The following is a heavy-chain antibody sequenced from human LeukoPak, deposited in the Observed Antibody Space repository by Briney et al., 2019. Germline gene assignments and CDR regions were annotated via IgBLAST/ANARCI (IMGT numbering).Heavy chain of an antibody. CDR2: ISSSSSTI. CDR3: ARSSSKSNY. J-gene: IGHJ4*02. Sequence: GGSLRLSCAASGFTFSSYSMNWVRQAPGKGLEWVSYISSSSSTIYYADFVKGRFTISRDNAKNSLYLQMNSLRAEDTAVYYCARSSSKSNYWGQGTLVTVSS. CDR1: GFTFSSYS. V-gene: IGHV3-48*01. D-gene: IGHD6-6*01.